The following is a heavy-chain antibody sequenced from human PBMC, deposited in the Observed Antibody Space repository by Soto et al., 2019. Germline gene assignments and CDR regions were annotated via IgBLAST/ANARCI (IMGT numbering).Heavy chain of an antibody. CDR3: ARDRTTMVRGVDY. CDR2: ISSSDSST. Sequence: QVQLVESGGGLVKPGGSLRLSCAASGFTFSDYYMSWIRQAPGKGLEWVSYISSSDSSTYYADSVKGRFTISRDNDKNSLYLQMNNVRAEDTAVYYCARDRTTMVRGVDYWGQGTLVTVSS. CDR1: GFTFSDYY. V-gene: IGHV3-11*01. D-gene: IGHD3-10*01. J-gene: IGHJ4*02.